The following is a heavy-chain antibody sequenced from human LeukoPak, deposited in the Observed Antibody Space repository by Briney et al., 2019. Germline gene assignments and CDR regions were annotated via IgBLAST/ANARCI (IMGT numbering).Heavy chain of an antibody. D-gene: IGHD3/OR15-3a*01. CDR2: IWYDGSNK. V-gene: IGHV3-33*01. CDR3: ARDPAGSRTAGLGYGMDV. CDR1: GLTFSSYG. J-gene: IGHJ6*02. Sequence: PGGSLRLSCAASGLTFSSYGMHWVRQAPGKGLEWVAVIWYDGSNKYYADSVKGRFTISRDNSKNTLYLQMNSLRAEDTAVYYCARDPAGSRTAGLGYGMDVWGQGTTVTVSS.